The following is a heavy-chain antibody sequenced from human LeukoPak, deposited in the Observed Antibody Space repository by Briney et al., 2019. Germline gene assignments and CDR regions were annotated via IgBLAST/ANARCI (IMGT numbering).Heavy chain of an antibody. D-gene: IGHD3-10*01. J-gene: IGHJ5*02. CDR3: ARDWPGGGFDP. Sequence: GGSLRLSCAASGFTFSSYSMNWVRQAPGKGLEWVSSISSSSSYIYYADSVKGRFTTSRDNAKNSLYLQMNSLRAEDTAVYYCARDWPGGGFDPWGQGTLVTVSS. V-gene: IGHV3-21*01. CDR1: GFTFSSYS. CDR2: ISSSSSYI.